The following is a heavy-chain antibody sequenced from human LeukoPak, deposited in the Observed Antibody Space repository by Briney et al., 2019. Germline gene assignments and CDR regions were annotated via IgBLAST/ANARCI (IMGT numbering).Heavy chain of an antibody. J-gene: IGHJ6*03. CDR3: ATPSIAARRYYYYMGV. Sequence: SVKVSCKASGGTFGSYAISWVRQAPGQGLEWMGGIIPIFGTANYAQKFQGRVTITTDESTSTAYMELSSLRSEDTAVYYCATPSIAARRYYYYMGVWGKGTTVTVSS. CDR1: GGTFGSYA. V-gene: IGHV1-69*05. CDR2: IIPIFGTA. D-gene: IGHD6-6*01.